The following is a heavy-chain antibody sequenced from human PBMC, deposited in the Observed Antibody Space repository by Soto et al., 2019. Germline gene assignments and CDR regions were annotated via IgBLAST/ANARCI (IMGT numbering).Heavy chain of an antibody. V-gene: IGHV1-69*01. D-gene: IGHD3-10*01. CDR3: ASQSSGSYYDPYYHYGMDV. CDR1: GGTLSSYA. Sequence: QVQLVQSGAEVKKPGSSVKVSCKASGGTLSSYAISWVRQAPGQGLEWMGGIIPIFGTANYAQKFHGRVTITADESTRTAYMELSSLRSEDTAVYYCASQSSGSYYDPYYHYGMDVWGQGTTVTVSS. J-gene: IGHJ6*02. CDR2: IIPIFGTA.